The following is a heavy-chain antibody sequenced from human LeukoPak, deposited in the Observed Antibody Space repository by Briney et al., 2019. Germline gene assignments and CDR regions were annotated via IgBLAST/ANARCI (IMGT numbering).Heavy chain of an antibody. D-gene: IGHD3-22*01. J-gene: IGHJ4*02. Sequence: SQTLSLTCAVSGGSISSGGYSWSWIRQPPGKGLEWIGYIYYTGNTNYNPSLNSRVTFSVDTSKNQFSLQLRSVTAADTAVYYCARYYASSGSFDYWGQGILVTVSS. CDR1: GGSISSGGYS. CDR2: IYYTGNT. CDR3: ARYYASSGSFDY. V-gene: IGHV4-30-4*07.